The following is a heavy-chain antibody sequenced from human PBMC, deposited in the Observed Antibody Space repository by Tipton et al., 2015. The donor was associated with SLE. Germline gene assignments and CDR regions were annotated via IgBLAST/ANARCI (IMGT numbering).Heavy chain of an antibody. V-gene: IGHV4-59*01. J-gene: IGHJ2*01. CDR2: IYHSGST. CDR3: ARDRYCGGGSCFDWFFDL. Sequence: GLVKPSETLSLTCTVSGGSISGYSWSWVRQPPGKGLEWIGYIYHSGSTNYNPSLKSRVTMSMDTSENQFSLKLTSVTAADTAVYYCARDRYCGGGSCFDWFFDLWGRGTLVTVSS. D-gene: IGHD2-15*01. CDR1: GGSISGYS.